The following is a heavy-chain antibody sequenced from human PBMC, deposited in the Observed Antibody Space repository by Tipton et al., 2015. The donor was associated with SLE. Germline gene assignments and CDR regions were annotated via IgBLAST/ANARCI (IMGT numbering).Heavy chain of an antibody. CDR1: GGSISSGSYY. CDR3: AKSSGYSLDAFDI. J-gene: IGHJ3*02. D-gene: IGHD3-22*01. CDR2: IYTSGST. V-gene: IGHV4-61*02. Sequence: LRLSCTVSGGSISSGSYYWSWIRQPAGKGLEWIGRIYTSGSTNYNPSLKSRVTISVDTSKNQFSLKLSSVTAADTAVYYCAKSSGYSLDAFDIWGQGTMVTVSS.